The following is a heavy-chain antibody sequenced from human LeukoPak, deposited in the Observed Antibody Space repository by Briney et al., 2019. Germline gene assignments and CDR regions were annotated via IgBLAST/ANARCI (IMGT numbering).Heavy chain of an antibody. CDR2: IYPGDSET. CDR3: ASNHYYYMDV. J-gene: IGHJ6*03. CDR1: GYSFTTYW. V-gene: IGHV5-51*01. Sequence: GESLQISCKGSGYSFTTYWIGWVRQLPGKGLEWMGIIYPGDSETRYSPSFQGQVTISADKSISTAYLQWSSLKASDTAMYYCASNHYYYMDVWGKGTPVTVSS.